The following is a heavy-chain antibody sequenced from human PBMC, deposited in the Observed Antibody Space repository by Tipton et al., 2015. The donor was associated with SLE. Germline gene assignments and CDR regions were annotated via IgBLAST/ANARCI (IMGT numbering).Heavy chain of an antibody. CDR2: LYNNGNT. CDR3: ARGGLGGNSLYYHFYGMDV. J-gene: IGHJ6*02. V-gene: IGHV4-59*01. D-gene: IGHD3-10*01. Sequence: TLSLTCTVSGGSISNYYWSWIRQPPGKGLEWIGYLYNNGNTNYNPSLKSRLTLSVGTSQNQFSLKLSSVTAADTAVYYWARGGLGGNSLYYHFYGMDVWGQGTTVTVSS. CDR1: GGSISNYY.